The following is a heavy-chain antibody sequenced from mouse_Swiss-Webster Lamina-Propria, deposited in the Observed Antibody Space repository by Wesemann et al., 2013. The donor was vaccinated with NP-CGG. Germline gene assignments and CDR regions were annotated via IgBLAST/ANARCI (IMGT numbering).Heavy chain of an antibody. V-gene: IGHV14-2*01. J-gene: IGHJ3*01. Sequence: QPKATITADTSSNTAYLQLSSLTSEDTAVYYCAREGITAWFAYWGQGTLVTVSA. D-gene: IGHD2-4*01. CDR3: AREGITAWFAY.